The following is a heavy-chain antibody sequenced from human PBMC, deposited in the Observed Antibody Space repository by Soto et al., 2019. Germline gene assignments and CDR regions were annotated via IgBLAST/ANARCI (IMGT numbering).Heavy chain of an antibody. CDR2: IYYTGST. CDR3: ARPGSSSYWYFDL. CDR1: GGSINNYY. Sequence: QVQLQESGPGLVKPSETLSLTCTVSGGSINNYYWSWIRQPPGKGLEWIGYIYYTGSTNYNPSLRSRVTISLDTSKNQFSLRLSSVTATDTAVYYCARPGSSSYWYFDLWGRGTLVTVSS. V-gene: IGHV4-59*08. J-gene: IGHJ2*01. D-gene: IGHD3-10*01.